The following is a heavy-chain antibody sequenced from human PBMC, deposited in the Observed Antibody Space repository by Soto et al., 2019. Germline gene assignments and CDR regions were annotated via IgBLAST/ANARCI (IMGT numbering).Heavy chain of an antibody. D-gene: IGHD6-19*01. Sequence: GASVKVSCKASGYTFTSYYMHWVRQAPGQGLEWMGIINPSGGSTSYAQKFQGRVTMTRDTSTSTVYMELSSLRSEDTAVYYCARDRRGIAVAGTGFGYWGQGTLVTVSS. CDR3: ARDRRGIAVAGTGFGY. CDR1: GYTFTSYY. J-gene: IGHJ4*02. CDR2: INPSGGST. V-gene: IGHV1-46*01.